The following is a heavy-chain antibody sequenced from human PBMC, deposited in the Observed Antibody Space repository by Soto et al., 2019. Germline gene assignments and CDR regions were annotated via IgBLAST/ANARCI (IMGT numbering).Heavy chain of an antibody. Sequence: QEQFVESGGGVVLPGRSLRLSCAASGFTFNTFGMHWVRQAPGKGLEWVAVISYDGSDKYYSDSVRGRFTISRDNSMNTLYLQLNRLRTEDTAVYYRAKSPNFYCSSYHCYKYYFDYWGPGTLVSCSS. V-gene: IGHV3-30*18. CDR2: ISYDGSDK. CDR1: GFTFNTFG. CDR3: AKSPNFYCSSYHCYKYYFDY. D-gene: IGHD2-2*01. J-gene: IGHJ4*02.